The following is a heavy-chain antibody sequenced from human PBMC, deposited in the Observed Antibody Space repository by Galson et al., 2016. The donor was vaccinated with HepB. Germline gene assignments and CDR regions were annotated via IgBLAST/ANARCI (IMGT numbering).Heavy chain of an antibody. CDR1: GGSISSSF. V-gene: IGHV4-59*12. CDR3: ASRPGGASVYYGVFDY. Sequence: ETLSLTCTVSGGSISSSFWTWIRQPPGKPLEWIGYISYDGRTNYNPSLNSRVTISADTSNNQFSLRLTFMTAADTAVYYCASRPGGASVYYGVFDYWGQGALVTVSS. D-gene: IGHD2-8*02. J-gene: IGHJ4*02. CDR2: ISYDGRT.